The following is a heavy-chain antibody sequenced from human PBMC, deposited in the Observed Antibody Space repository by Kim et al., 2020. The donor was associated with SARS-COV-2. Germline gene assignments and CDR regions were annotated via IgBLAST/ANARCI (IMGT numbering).Heavy chain of an antibody. V-gene: IGHV1-2*02. CDR3: ARVVALSSGWHKDLKSEYFQH. CDR1: GYTFTGYY. Sequence: ASVKVSCKASGYTFTGYYMHWVRQAPGQGLEWMGWINPNSGGTNYAQKFQGRVTMTRDTSISTAYMELSRLRSDDTAVYYCARVVALSSGWHKDLKSEYFQHWGQGTLVTVSS. J-gene: IGHJ1*01. D-gene: IGHD6-19*01. CDR2: INPNSGGT.